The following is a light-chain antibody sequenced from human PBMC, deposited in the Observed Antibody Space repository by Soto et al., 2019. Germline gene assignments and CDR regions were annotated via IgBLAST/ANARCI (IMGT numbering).Light chain of an antibody. CDR3: LQRSIGFT. J-gene: IGKJ3*01. CDR2: GAS. V-gene: IGKV3-11*01. Sequence: EIVLTQSPATLSLSPGERATLSCRVSQSVGTYLAWYQQKRGQSPRLLIYGASKRAPGIPARFSGSGSGTDFTLTINSLEPEDFAVYHCLQRSIGFTFGPGTKVEVK. CDR1: QSVGTY.